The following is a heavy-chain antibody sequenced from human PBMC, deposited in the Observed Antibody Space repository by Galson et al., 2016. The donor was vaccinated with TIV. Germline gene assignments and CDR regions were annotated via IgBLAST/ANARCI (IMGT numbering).Heavy chain of an antibody. CDR1: GLTFRNAW. D-gene: IGHD2-21*01. CDR2: IGNWADGGTT. Sequence: SLRLSCAASGLTFRNAWMNWVRQAPGKGLEWVGRIGNWADGGTTDYAAPVKDRVSISRDDSRNTVYLEMDNLKTEDTAVYYCTTWGRLVGDYDAYWGQGTLVTVSS. J-gene: IGHJ4*02. CDR3: TTWGRLVGDYDAY. V-gene: IGHV3-15*04.